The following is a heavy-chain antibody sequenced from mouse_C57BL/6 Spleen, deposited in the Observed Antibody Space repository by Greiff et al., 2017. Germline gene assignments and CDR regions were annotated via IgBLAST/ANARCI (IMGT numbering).Heavy chain of an antibody. CDR2: IYWDDDK. J-gene: IGHJ1*03. V-gene: IGHV8-12*01. Sequence: QVTLKESGPGILQSSQTLSLTCSFSGFSLRTSGMGVSWIRQPSGKGLEWLAHIYWDDDKRYNPSLKRRLTISKDTSRNQVFLKITSVDTADTATYYCARMSYYYGSSYGWYFDVWGTGTTGTVSS. D-gene: IGHD1-1*01. CDR3: ARMSYYYGSSYGWYFDV. CDR1: GFSLRTSGMG.